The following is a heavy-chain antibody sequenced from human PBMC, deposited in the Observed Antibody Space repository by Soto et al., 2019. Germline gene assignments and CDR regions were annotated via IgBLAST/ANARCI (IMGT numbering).Heavy chain of an antibody. J-gene: IGHJ4*02. V-gene: IGHV4-34*01. Sequence: QVQLQQWGAGLVKPSETLSLSCAVYGQSFSGHSWAWIRQPPGKGLEWIGEINESGSTYYNPSLKSRVTISTDTSMNQCSLKLSSVSAADTAAYFCARGSGIVALPGELEDVKYDYWGQGTLGNVSS. CDR1: GQSFSGHS. D-gene: IGHD1-1*01. CDR3: ARGSGIVALPGELEDVKYDY. CDR2: INESGST.